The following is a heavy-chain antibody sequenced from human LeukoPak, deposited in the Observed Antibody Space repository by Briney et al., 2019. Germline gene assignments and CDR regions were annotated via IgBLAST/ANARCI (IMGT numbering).Heavy chain of an antibody. CDR3: ARERTTGTFDAFDI. Sequence: ASVKVSCKASGYTFTSYDINWVRQATGQGLEWMGWMNPNSGNTGYAQKFQGRVTITRNTSISTAYMELSSLRSEDTAVYYCARERTTGTFDAFDIWGQGTMVTVSS. V-gene: IGHV1-8*03. D-gene: IGHD1-1*01. CDR2: MNPNSGNT. CDR1: GYTFTSYD. J-gene: IGHJ3*02.